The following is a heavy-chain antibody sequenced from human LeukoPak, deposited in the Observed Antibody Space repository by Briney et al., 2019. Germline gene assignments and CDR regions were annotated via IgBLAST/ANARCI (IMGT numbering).Heavy chain of an antibody. CDR3: GKVIHESGSYFHRPSFDF. V-gene: IGHV3-30*18. Sequence: GGSLRLSCAASGFTFSSYGMHWVRQAPGKGLEWVAVISYDGRNKYYADSVKGRFTVSRDNSENRLYLQMNSLRAEDTAVYYCGKVIHESGSYFHRPSFDFWGQGTLVTVSS. CDR2: ISYDGRNK. J-gene: IGHJ4*02. CDR1: GFTFSSYG. D-gene: IGHD3-10*01.